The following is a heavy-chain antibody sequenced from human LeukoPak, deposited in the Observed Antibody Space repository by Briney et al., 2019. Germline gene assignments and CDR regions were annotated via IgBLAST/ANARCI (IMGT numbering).Heavy chain of an antibody. CDR1: GGSISSYY. J-gene: IGHJ5*02. V-gene: IGHV4-59*01. D-gene: IGHD3-22*01. CDR3: AREGADGSSGYYWLDP. CDR2: IYYSGST. Sequence: SKTLSLTCTVSGGSISSYYWSWIRQPPGKGLEWVGSIYYSGSTNYNPSLKSRVTISVDTSKNQFSLKLNSVTTADTAVYYCAREGADGSSGYYWLDPWGQGTLVIVSS.